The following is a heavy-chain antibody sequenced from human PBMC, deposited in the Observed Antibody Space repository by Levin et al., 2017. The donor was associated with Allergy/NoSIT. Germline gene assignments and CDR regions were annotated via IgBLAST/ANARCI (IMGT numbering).Heavy chain of an antibody. CDR2: ISGSGDTT. J-gene: IGHJ4*02. D-gene: IGHD2-8*01. CDR3: AKDVLMVYAPRRGFDY. Sequence: GGSLRLSCAASGFTFNTYAMSWVRQAPGKGLEWVSGISGSGDTTYYADTVKGRFTISRDNSKNTLYLQMNSLRDEDTAIYYCAKDVLMVYAPRRGFDYWGQGTLVTVSS. V-gene: IGHV3-23*01. CDR1: GFTFNTYA.